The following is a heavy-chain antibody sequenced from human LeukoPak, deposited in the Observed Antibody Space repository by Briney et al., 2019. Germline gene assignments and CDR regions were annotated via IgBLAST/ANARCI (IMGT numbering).Heavy chain of an antibody. J-gene: IGHJ5*02. V-gene: IGHV1-2*02. CDR3: ASDADNGYEYHDYFDP. Sequence: ASVKVSCKTSGYTFTAYYTHWVRQAPGQGPEWMGWIKPSSGDTKYAQNFQDRVTMTRDTSISTAYMELSSLRSDDTAVYFCASDADNGYEYHDYFDPWGQGTLVTVSS. CDR1: GYTFTAYY. D-gene: IGHD5-12*01. CDR2: IKPSSGDT.